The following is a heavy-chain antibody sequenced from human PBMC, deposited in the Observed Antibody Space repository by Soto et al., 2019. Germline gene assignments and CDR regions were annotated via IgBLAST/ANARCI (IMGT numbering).Heavy chain of an antibody. V-gene: IGHV1-69*12. Sequence: QVQLVQSGAEVKKPGSSVKVSCKASGGTFSSYAISWVRQAPGQGLEWMGGIIPIFGTANYAQKFQGGVTITADESTSTAYMELSSLRSEDTAVYYCARVGGRSGGNLNYYFDYWGQGTLVTVSS. CDR1: GGTFSSYA. CDR3: ARVGGRSGGNLNYYFDY. CDR2: IIPIFGTA. J-gene: IGHJ4*02. D-gene: IGHD3-16*01.